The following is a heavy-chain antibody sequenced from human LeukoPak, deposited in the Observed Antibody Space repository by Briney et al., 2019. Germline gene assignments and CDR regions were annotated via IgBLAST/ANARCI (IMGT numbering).Heavy chain of an antibody. CDR1: GFTFSSYA. V-gene: IGHV3-23*01. CDR2: ISGSGGST. D-gene: IGHD6-13*01. J-gene: IGHJ4*02. CDR3: AKDGVSSSWFYFGY. Sequence: GGSLRLSCAASGFTFSSYAMSWVRQAPGKGLEWVLAISGSGGSTYYADSVKGRFTISRDNSKNTLYLQMNSLRAEDTAVYYCAKDGVSSSWFYFGYWGQGTLVTVSS.